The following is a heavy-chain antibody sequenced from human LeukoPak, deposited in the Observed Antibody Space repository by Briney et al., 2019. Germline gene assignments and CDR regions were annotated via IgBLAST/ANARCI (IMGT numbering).Heavy chain of an antibody. J-gene: IGHJ4*02. Sequence: PGGSLRLSCAASGFTLDAHAMHWVRQAPGKGLEWVSGISWNGGTIAYADSVKGRFTISRDNAQNSLYLQMNSLRAEDTALYYCAKDVSSYGLGSYSYFDYWGQGTLVTVSS. D-gene: IGHD3-10*01. CDR1: GFTLDAHA. V-gene: IGHV3-9*01. CDR3: AKDVSSYGLGSYSYFDY. CDR2: ISWNGGTI.